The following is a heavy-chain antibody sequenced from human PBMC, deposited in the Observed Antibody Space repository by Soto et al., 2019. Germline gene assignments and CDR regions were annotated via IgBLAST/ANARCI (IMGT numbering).Heavy chain of an antibody. CDR3: ARLEDTEGMDV. D-gene: IGHD2-15*01. CDR2: TYYRSKWYN. Sequence: SQTLSLTCGISGGGAARISAAWNSIRQSPSRGLEWLGRTYYRSKWYNDYAVSVKSRITINPDTSKNQFSLQLNSVTPEDTAVYYCARLEDTEGMDVWGQGTTVTVSS. CDR1: GGGAARISAA. J-gene: IGHJ6*02. V-gene: IGHV6-1*01.